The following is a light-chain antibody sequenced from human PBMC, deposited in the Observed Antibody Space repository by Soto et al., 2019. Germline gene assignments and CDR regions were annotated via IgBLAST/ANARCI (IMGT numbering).Light chain of an antibody. CDR2: AAS. CDR3: QQYYSYPRVT. J-gene: IGKJ3*01. Sequence: AIRMTQSPSSLSASTGDIVTITCRASQGISSYLAWYQQKPGKAPKLLIYAASTLQSGVPSRFSGSGSGTDFTLTISCLQSEDFATYYCQQYYSYPRVTFGPGTKVDIK. CDR1: QGISSY. V-gene: IGKV1-8*01.